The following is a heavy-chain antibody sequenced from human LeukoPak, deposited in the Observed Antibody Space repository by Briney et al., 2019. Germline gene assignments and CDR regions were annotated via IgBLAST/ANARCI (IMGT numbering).Heavy chain of an antibody. CDR2: ISSSSYI. Sequence: GGSLRLSCAASGFTFSSYSMNWVRQAPGKGLEWVSSISSSSYIYYADSVKGRFTISRDNAKNSLYLQMNSLRAEDTAVYYCARGGGWELRDAFDIWGQGTMVTVSS. V-gene: IGHV3-21*01. J-gene: IGHJ3*02. CDR1: GFTFSSYS. D-gene: IGHD1-26*01. CDR3: ARGGGWELRDAFDI.